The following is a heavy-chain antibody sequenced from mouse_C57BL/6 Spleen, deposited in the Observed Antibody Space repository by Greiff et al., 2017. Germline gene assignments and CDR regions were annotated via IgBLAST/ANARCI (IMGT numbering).Heavy chain of an antibody. CDR1: GYTFPSYW. CDR3: ARDGSSGPRFAY. CDR2: IYPGSGST. V-gene: IGHV1-55*01. D-gene: IGHD3-2*02. Sequence: QVQLQQPGAELVKPGASVKMSCKASGYTFPSYWITWVKQRPGQGLEWIGDIYPGSGSTNYNEKFKSKATLTVDTSSSTAYMQLSSLTSEYSAVYYWARDGSSGPRFAYWGQGTLVTVSA. J-gene: IGHJ3*01.